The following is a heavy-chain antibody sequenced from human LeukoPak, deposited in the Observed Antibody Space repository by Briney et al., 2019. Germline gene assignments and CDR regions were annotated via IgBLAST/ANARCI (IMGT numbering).Heavy chain of an antibody. Sequence: GGSLRLSCAASGFIFRNYVMHWVRQAPGRGLEWVALISSDGSKIYYADSVKGRFTISRDNSRNTLYLQMNSLRAEDSALYYFARGLHRRYSGGICYQPCDYWGQGTRVTVSS. D-gene: IGHD2-15*01. CDR1: GFIFRNYV. CDR2: ISSDGSKI. J-gene: IGHJ4*02. V-gene: IGHV3-30*04. CDR3: ARGLHRRYSGGICYQPCDY.